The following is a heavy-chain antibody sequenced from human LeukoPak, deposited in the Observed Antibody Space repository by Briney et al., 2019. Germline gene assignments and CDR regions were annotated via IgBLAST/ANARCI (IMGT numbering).Heavy chain of an antibody. CDR2: IIPILGIA. CDR3: ARDQNWNARSHFDY. Sequence: SVKVSCKASGYTFTSYGISWVRQAPGQGLEWMGRIIPILGIANYAQKFQGRVTITADKSTSTAYMELSSLRSEDTAVYYCARDQNWNARSHFDYWGQGTLVTVSS. CDR1: GYTFTSYG. J-gene: IGHJ4*02. V-gene: IGHV1-69*04. D-gene: IGHD1-1*01.